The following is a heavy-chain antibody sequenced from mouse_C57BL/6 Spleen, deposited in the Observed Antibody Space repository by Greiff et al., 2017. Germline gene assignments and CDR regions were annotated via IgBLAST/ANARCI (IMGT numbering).Heavy chain of an antibody. J-gene: IGHJ3*01. V-gene: IGHV14-2*01. CDR3: ASNYDCYYEFAY. D-gene: IGHD2-3*01. CDR1: GFNIKDYY. Sequence: EVKLMESGAELVKPGASVKLSCTASGFNIKDYYMHWVKQRTEQGLEWIGRIDPEDGETKYATKFQGKATIAADTSSNTASLQLSSLTSEDTAVYHCASNYDCYYEFAYWGKGPLVTVSA. CDR2: IDPEDGET.